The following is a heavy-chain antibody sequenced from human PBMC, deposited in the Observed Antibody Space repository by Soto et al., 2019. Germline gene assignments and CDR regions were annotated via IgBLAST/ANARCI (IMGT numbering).Heavy chain of an antibody. D-gene: IGHD3-16*01. J-gene: IGHJ3*02. CDR3: AKGGYYSLFDI. Sequence: LRLSCVASGFPFSSYVMSWVRQTPGKGLEWVSGISGSGGRTYYADSVKGRFTISRDNSNNTLSLQMHILRVEDTAVYFCAKGGYYSLFDIWGQGTMVTVSS. CDR1: GFPFSSYV. CDR2: ISGSGGRT. V-gene: IGHV3-23*01.